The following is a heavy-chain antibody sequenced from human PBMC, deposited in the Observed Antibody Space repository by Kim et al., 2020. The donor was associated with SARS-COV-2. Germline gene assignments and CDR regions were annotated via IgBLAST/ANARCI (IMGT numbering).Heavy chain of an antibody. J-gene: IGHJ4*02. CDR3: ARGRGLDIPALFDY. D-gene: IGHD2-2*03. V-gene: IGHV1-46*01. Sequence: GQKFQGRDTMTRDTSTSTVYMELSSLRSEDTAVYYCARGRGLDIPALFDYWGQGTLVTVSS.